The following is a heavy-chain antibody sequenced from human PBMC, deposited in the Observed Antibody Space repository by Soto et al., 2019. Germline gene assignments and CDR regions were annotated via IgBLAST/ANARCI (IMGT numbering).Heavy chain of an antibody. V-gene: IGHV3-7*01. J-gene: IGHJ4*02. D-gene: IGHD3-9*01. CDR2: IKKDGSEQ. CDR3: AREYLVRVEL. CDR1: GFSFSDFW. Sequence: PGGSLRLSCAASGFSFSDFWMNWVRQAPGKGLEWVANIKKDGSEQNYVDSVKGRFTISRDNAKKSLYLQMDSLRVEGTAVYYCAREYLVRVELWGQGTLVIVSS.